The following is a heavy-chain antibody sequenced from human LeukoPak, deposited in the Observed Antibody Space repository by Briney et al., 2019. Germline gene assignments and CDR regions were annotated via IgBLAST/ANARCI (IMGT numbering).Heavy chain of an antibody. CDR3: VRSSTYHLFDD. CDR2: IYTSGST. Sequence: NPSETLSLTCTVSGGSISTDYWTWIRQPAGKGLEWIGLIYTSGSTNYNPSLKSRVTMSVDTSKNQFSLKLSSVTAADTAVYYCVRSSTYHLFDDWGQGTLVTVSS. D-gene: IGHD2-15*01. V-gene: IGHV4-4*07. CDR1: GGSISTDY. J-gene: IGHJ4*02.